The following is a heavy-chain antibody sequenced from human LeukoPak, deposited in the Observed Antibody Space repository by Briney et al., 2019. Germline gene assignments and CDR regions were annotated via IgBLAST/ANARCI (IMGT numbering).Heavy chain of an antibody. J-gene: IGHJ4*02. Sequence: GGSLTLSCPASGFTFSSYEMNWVRQAPGEGLEWVSYISSSGSTISYADSVKGRFTISRDNAKNSLYLQMNSLRAEDTDVYDCARGAPFGVVIGGYFDYWGQGTLVTVSS. CDR2: ISSSGSTI. V-gene: IGHV3-48*03. CDR1: GFTFSSYE. D-gene: IGHD3-3*01. CDR3: ARGAPFGVVIGGYFDY.